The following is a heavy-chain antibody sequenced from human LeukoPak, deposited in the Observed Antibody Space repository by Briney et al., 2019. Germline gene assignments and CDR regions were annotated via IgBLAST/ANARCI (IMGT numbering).Heavy chain of an antibody. Sequence: PGGSLRLSCAASGFTLKTYSLNWVRQAPGKGLEWVSSISSSSIYIYYADSVKGRFTISRDNAKNSLYLQMNSLRAEDTAVYYCARLGGVDYWGQGTLVTVSS. CDR1: GFTLKTYS. J-gene: IGHJ4*02. CDR3: ARLGGVDY. V-gene: IGHV3-21*01. CDR2: ISSSSIYI. D-gene: IGHD4-17*01.